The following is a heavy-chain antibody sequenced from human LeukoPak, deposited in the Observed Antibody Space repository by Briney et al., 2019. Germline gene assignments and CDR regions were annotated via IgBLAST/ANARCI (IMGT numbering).Heavy chain of an antibody. CDR3: ARVVLLWFGESNFDY. J-gene: IGHJ4*02. V-gene: IGHV1-69*05. D-gene: IGHD3-10*01. CDR2: IIPIFGTA. Sequence: IIPIFGTANYAQKFQGRVTMTTDTSTSTAYMELRSLRSDDTAVYYCARVVLLWFGESNFDYWGQGTLVTVSS.